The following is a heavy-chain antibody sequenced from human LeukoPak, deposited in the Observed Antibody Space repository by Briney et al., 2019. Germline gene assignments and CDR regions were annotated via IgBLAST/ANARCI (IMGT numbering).Heavy chain of an antibody. CDR3: ARSSDCSSTSCYALTFDY. J-gene: IGHJ4*02. CDR2: ISAYNGNT. CDR1: GYTFTSYG. V-gene: IGHV1-18*01. D-gene: IGHD2-2*01. Sequence: GASVKVSCKASGYTFTSYGISWVRYAPGQGLEWMGWISAYNGNTNYAQKLQGRVTVTTDTSTSTAYMELRSLRSDDTAVCYCARSSDCSSTSCYALTFDYWGQGTLVTVSS.